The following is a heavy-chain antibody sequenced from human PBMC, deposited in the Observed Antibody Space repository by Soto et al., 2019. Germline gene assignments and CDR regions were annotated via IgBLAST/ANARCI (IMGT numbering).Heavy chain of an antibody. CDR3: ARSSTYYDILTGYYYYYYMDV. J-gene: IGHJ6*03. CDR1: GGSISSGGYY. V-gene: IGHV4-31*03. D-gene: IGHD3-9*01. Sequence: SETLSLTCTVSGGSISSGGYYWSWIRQHPGKGLEWIGYIYYSGSTYYNPSLKSRVTISVDTSKNQFSLKLSSVTAADTAVYYCARSSTYYDILTGYYYYYYMDVWGKGTTVTVSS. CDR2: IYYSGST.